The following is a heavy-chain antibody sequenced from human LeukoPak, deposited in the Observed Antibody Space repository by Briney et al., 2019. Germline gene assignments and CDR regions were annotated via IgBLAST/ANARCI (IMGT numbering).Heavy chain of an antibody. CDR2: IRYDGSQK. D-gene: IGHD3-16*01. Sequence: GGSLRLSCAASGFSFSNYGMHWVRQAPGKGLEWVAYIRYDGSQKYYGDSVKGRFIISRDNSKNTVYLQMNSLRDEDTAVYYCARDLLSLPHKYFDSWGQGTLVTVSS. CDR3: ARDLLSLPHKYFDS. J-gene: IGHJ4*02. V-gene: IGHV3-30*02. CDR1: GFSFSNYG.